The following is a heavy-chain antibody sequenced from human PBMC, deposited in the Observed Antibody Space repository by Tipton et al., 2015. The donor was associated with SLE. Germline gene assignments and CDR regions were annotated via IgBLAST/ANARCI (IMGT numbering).Heavy chain of an antibody. V-gene: IGHV1-2*06. CDR2: INPNSGGT. Sequence: QVQLVQSGAEVKKPGASVKVSCKASGYTFTGYYMHWVRQAPGQGLEWMGRINPNSGGTNYAQKLQGRVTMTTDTSTSTAYMERRSLRSDDTAVYYCARWAAAGQGFDYWGQGTLVTVSS. J-gene: IGHJ4*02. CDR3: ARWAAAGQGFDY. CDR1: GYTFTGYY. D-gene: IGHD6-13*01.